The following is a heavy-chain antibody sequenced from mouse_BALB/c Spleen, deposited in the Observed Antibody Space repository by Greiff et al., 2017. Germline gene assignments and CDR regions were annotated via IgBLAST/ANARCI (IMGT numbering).Heavy chain of an antibody. CDR1: GYAFSSYW. J-gene: IGHJ4*01. CDR3: ARGSGTNYAMDY. Sequence: QVQLQQSGAELVRPGSSVKISCKASGYAFSSYWMNWVKQRPGQGLEWIGQIYPGDGDTNYNGKFKGKATLTADKSSSTAYMQLSSLTSEDSAVYFCARGSGTNYAMDYWGQGTSVTVSS. V-gene: IGHV1-80*01. D-gene: IGHD3-1*01. CDR2: IYPGDGDT.